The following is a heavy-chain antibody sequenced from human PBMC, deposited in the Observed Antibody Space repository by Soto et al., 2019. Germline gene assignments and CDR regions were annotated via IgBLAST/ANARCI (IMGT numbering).Heavy chain of an antibody. CDR3: VKGGGVDTAMVALVDFDY. CDR2: ISSNGGST. D-gene: IGHD5-18*01. V-gene: IGHV3-64D*08. Sequence: GGSLRLSCSASGFTFSSYAMHWVHQAPGKGLEYVSAISSNGGSTYYADSVKGRFTISRDNSKNTLYLQMSSLRAEDTAVYYCVKGGGVDTAMVALVDFDYWGQGTLVTVSS. J-gene: IGHJ4*02. CDR1: GFTFSSYA.